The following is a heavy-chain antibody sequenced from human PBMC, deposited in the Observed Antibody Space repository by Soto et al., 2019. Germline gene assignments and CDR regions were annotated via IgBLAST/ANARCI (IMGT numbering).Heavy chain of an antibody. V-gene: IGHV3-23*01. CDR3: VKDRRGKDVDNGGATPY. CDR2: VTGSGGTT. Sequence: EAQVLESGGGLVQPGGSLRLTCAASGFTFSAYAMGWVRQAPGKGLEWVSTVTGSGGTTYYADSVKGRFTVCRDNSQNTLYLQMNSLRAEDTAVYYCVKDRRGKDVDNGGATPYWGQGSLVTVSS. CDR1: GFTFSAYA. J-gene: IGHJ4*02. D-gene: IGHD3-10*01.